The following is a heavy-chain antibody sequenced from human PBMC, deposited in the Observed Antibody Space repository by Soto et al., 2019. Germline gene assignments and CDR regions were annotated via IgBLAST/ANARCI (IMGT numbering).Heavy chain of an antibody. CDR3: ASPPYCGGDCYSDDAFDI. V-gene: IGHV1-69*12. J-gene: IGHJ3*02. CDR1: GGTFSSYA. D-gene: IGHD2-21*02. Sequence: QVQLVQSGAEVKKPGSSVKVSCKASGGTFSSYAISWVRQAPGQGLEWMGGIIPIFGTANYAQKFQGRVTITAEESKSTAYMELSRLRSEDTGVYYCASPPYCGGDCYSDDAFDIWGQGTMVTVSS. CDR2: IIPIFGTA.